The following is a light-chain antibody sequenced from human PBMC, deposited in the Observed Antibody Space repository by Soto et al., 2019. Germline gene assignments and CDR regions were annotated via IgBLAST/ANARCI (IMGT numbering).Light chain of an antibody. Sequence: DIVMTQSPDSLAVSLGERATINCKSSQSVLYSSNNKNYLAWYQQRPGQPPKLLIYWASTRESGVPDRLSGSGSGTDFTRTITSLQAEDVAVYYCQQYESTPPTFGQGTKLEIK. CDR3: QQYESTPPT. CDR1: QSVLYSSNNKNY. CDR2: WAS. V-gene: IGKV4-1*01. J-gene: IGKJ2*01.